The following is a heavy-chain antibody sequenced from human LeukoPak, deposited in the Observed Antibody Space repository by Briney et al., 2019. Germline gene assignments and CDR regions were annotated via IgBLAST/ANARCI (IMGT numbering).Heavy chain of an antibody. V-gene: IGHV4-38-2*02. CDR3: ARVGSSPDY. CDR2: MFHSGIS. D-gene: IGHD6-6*01. J-gene: IGHJ4*02. CDR1: GYSISSGYY. Sequence: SETLSLTCTVAGYSISSGYYWGWIRQPPGKGLEWIGSMFHSGISDYNPSLKSRVTISVDTSKNQFSLKLSSVTAADTAVYYCARVGSSPDYWGQGTLVTVSS.